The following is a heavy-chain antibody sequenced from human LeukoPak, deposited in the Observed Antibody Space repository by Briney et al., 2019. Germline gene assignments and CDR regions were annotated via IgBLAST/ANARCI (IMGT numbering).Heavy chain of an antibody. CDR1: GGSISSYY. V-gene: IGHV4-30-4*08. D-gene: IGHD7-27*01. J-gene: IGHJ3*02. CDR2: IYYSGST. CDR3: AREWGSRAFDI. Sequence: NSTETLSLTCTVSGGSISSYYWSWIRQPPGKGLEWIGYIYYSGSTYYNPSLKSRVTISVDTSKNQFSLKLSSVTAADTAVYYCAREWGSRAFDIWGQGTMVTVSS.